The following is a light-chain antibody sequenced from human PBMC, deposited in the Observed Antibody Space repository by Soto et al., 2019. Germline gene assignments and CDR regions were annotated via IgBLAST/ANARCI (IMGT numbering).Light chain of an antibody. CDR2: DAS. CDR3: QQRSNWPPFT. J-gene: IGKJ3*01. V-gene: IGKV3-11*01. Sequence: EIVLTQSPATLSSSPGERATLSCRAGQSVSSYLAWYQQKPGQAPRLLIYDASNRATGIPARFSGSGSGTDFTLTISSLEPEDFAVYYCQQRSNWPPFTFGPGTKVDIK. CDR1: QSVSSY.